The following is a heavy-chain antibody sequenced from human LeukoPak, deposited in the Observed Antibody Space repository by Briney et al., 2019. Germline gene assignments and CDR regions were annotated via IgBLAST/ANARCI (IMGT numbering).Heavy chain of an antibody. Sequence: PSETLSLTCAVYGGSFSGYYWSWIRQPPGKGLEWIGEINHSGSTNYNPSLKSRVTISVDTSKNQFSLKLSSVTAADTAVYYCARVAGSIGFYFFDYWGQGTLVTVSS. CDR3: ARVAGSIGFYFFDY. CDR2: INHSGST. V-gene: IGHV4-34*01. D-gene: IGHD3-22*01. CDR1: GGSFSGYY. J-gene: IGHJ4*02.